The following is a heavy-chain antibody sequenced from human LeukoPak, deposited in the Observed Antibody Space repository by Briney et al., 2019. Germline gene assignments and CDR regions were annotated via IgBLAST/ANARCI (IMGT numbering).Heavy chain of an antibody. D-gene: IGHD6-19*01. Sequence: NPSETLSLTCTVSGGSISSGSYYWSWIRQPAGKGLEWIGRIYTSGSTNYNPSLKSRVTISVDTSKNQFSLKLSSVTAADTAVYYCARESAGYSRGWTPGYWGQGTLVTVSS. CDR2: IYTSGST. V-gene: IGHV4-61*02. CDR1: GGSISSGSYY. CDR3: ARESAGYSRGWTPGY. J-gene: IGHJ4*02.